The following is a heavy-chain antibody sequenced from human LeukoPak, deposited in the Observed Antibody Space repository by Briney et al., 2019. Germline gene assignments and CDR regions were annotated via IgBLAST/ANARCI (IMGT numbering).Heavy chain of an antibody. V-gene: IGHV3-66*01. D-gene: IGHD3-9*01. Sequence: WGSLSLSCAVSGVFVSNYYMTWVRQPPGKGLEWISVLYCDASTNYADSVKGRFTISRDDSKSTLYLQMNSLRAEDTAVYYCASRGDDYDILTGYNYYFGYWGQGTLVTVSS. CDR2: LYCDAST. J-gene: IGHJ4*02. CDR3: ASRGDDYDILTGYNYYFGY. CDR1: GVFVSNYY.